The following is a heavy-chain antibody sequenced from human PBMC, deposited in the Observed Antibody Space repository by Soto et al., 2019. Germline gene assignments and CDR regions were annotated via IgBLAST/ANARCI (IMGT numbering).Heavy chain of an antibody. V-gene: IGHV4-34*01. CDR2: INHSGST. CDR3: ARGQGCSGGSCYWN. CDR1: GGSFSGYY. D-gene: IGHD2-15*01. Sequence: QVQLQQWGAGLLKPSETLSLTCAVYGGSFSGYYWSWIRQPPGKGLEWIGEINHSGSTTYNPSLKSRVTISVDTSKNQFSLKLSSVTAADTAVYYCARGQGCSGGSCYWNWVQGTLVTVSS. J-gene: IGHJ4*02.